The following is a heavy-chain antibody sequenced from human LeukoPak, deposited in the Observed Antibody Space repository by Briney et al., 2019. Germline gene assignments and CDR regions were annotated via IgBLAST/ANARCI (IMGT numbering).Heavy chain of an antibody. J-gene: IGHJ3*02. CDR3: ARSPLNRIVGASDAFDI. D-gene: IGHD1-26*01. V-gene: IGHV5-51*01. CDR1: GYSFTSYW. Sequence: GESLKISCKGSGYSFTSYWIGWVRQMPGKGLEWMGIIYPGDSDTRYSPSFQGQVTISADKSISTAYLQWSSLKASDTAMYYCARSPLNRIVGASDAFDIWGQGTMVTVSS. CDR2: IYPGDSDT.